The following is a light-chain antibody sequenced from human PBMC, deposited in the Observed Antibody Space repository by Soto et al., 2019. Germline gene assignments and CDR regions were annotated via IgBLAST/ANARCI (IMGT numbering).Light chain of an antibody. Sequence: QSVLTQPAPVSGSPGQWITISCTGTSSDVGGYNYVSWYQQHPGKAPKLMIYDVSNRPSGVSNRFSGSKSGNTASLTISGLQAEDEADYCCSSYTSSSTLYVFGTGTKVTVL. CDR1: SSDVGGYNY. CDR3: SSYTSSSTLYV. J-gene: IGLJ1*01. CDR2: DVS. V-gene: IGLV2-14*01.